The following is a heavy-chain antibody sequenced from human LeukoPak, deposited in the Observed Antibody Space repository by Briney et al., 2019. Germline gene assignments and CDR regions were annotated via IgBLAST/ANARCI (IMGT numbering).Heavy chain of an antibody. Sequence: GGSLRLSCAASGFTFSSYWMSWVSQAPGKGLEWVANIKQDGSEKYYVDSVKGRFTISRDNAKTSLYLQMNSLRAEDTAVYYCARDSVHGYYDSSGYSTLFDYWGQGTLVTVSS. CDR2: IKQDGSEK. J-gene: IGHJ4*02. CDR1: GFTFSSYW. V-gene: IGHV3-7*01. D-gene: IGHD3-22*01. CDR3: ARDSVHGYYDSSGYSTLFDY.